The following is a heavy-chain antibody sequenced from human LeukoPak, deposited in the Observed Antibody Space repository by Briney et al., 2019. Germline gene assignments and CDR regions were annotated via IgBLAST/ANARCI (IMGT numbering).Heavy chain of an antibody. J-gene: IGHJ4*02. V-gene: IGHV3-23*01. Sequence: PGGSLSLSCAASGFTFSSYSMSWVRQAPGKGLEWVSAISGSGGSTYYADSVKGRFTISRDNSKNTLYLQMNSLRAEDTAVYYCAKESAKYYYDSSGYPTVDWGQGTLVTVSS. CDR3: AKESAKYYYDSSGYPTVD. CDR2: ISGSGGST. CDR1: GFTFSSYS. D-gene: IGHD3-22*01.